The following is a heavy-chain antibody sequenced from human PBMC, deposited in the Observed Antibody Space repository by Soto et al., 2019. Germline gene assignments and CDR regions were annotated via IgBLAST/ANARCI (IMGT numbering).Heavy chain of an antibody. J-gene: IGHJ6*02. D-gene: IGHD3-22*01. V-gene: IGHV1-18*01. CDR2: ISPFNGNT. CDR1: GYPFTHYG. CDR3: ARDQSFDRSYYYGIDF. Sequence: ASVKVSCKSSGYPFTHYGITWIRQAPGQGLEWMGWISPFNGNTDYGQTLQGRVTLTTDTFTSTVYMELRSLRSDDTAVYYCARDQSFDRSYYYGIDFWGQGTTLTVSS.